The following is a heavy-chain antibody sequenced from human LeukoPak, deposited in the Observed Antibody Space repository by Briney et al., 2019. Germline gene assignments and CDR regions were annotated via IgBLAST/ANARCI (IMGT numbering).Heavy chain of an antibody. J-gene: IGHJ4*02. CDR2: ISGSGGDT. V-gene: IGHV3-23*01. Sequence: GGSLRLSCAASGFTFRNYAIYWVRQVPGKGLEWVSGISGSGGDTYFADSVKGRFTISRDHSKNTVFLQMDSLRAEDTAVYYCAKTTAGNSSGRYPGWPVDYWGQGTLVTVSS. D-gene: IGHD6-19*01. CDR1: GFTFRNYA. CDR3: AKTTAGNSSGRYPGWPVDY.